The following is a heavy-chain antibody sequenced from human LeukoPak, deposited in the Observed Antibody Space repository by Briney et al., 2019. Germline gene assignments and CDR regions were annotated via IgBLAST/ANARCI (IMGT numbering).Heavy chain of an antibody. CDR1: GYTFSSYG. CDR3: AKNYFYDKTGYWGAFDI. J-gene: IGHJ3*02. Sequence: ASVKLSCKASGYTFSSYGIGWLRQAPGQGLEWIGWISTYNGKRNYAQRLEDRVTMATDTSTSSVYMEMSSLRSDATAIYNCAKNYFYDKTGYWGAFDIWGQGTMVTVSS. V-gene: IGHV1-18*01. D-gene: IGHD3-9*01. CDR2: ISTYNGKR.